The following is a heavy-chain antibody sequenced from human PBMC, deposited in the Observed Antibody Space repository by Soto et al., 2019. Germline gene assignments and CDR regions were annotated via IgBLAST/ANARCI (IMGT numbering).Heavy chain of an antibody. CDR2: ISAHNGNT. Sequence: QAHLVQSGPEVKKPGASVKVSCKGSGYIFTSYGIAWVRQAPGQGLEWMGWISAHNGNTEYAQKFQGRVTVTRDTSPSTAYLELRCLRSDDTALYYCARGRYGDYGGQGALVTVSS. D-gene: IGHD4-17*01. J-gene: IGHJ4*02. CDR3: ARGRYGDY. CDR1: GYIFTSYG. V-gene: IGHV1-18*01.